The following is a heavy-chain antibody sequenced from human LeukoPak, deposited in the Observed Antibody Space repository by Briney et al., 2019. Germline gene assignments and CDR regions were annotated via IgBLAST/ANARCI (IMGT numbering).Heavy chain of an antibody. J-gene: IGHJ4*02. CDR1: GFTLSNAG. Sequence: GGSLRLSCAASGFTLSNAGMNWVRQAPGKGLEWVGRIKSKTDGGTTDYAAPVKGRFTISRDDSKNTLYLQMNSLKTEDTAVYYCTTPGLWFGETDYWGQGTLVTVSS. V-gene: IGHV3-15*07. CDR2: IKSKTDGGTT. D-gene: IGHD3-10*01. CDR3: TTPGLWFGETDY.